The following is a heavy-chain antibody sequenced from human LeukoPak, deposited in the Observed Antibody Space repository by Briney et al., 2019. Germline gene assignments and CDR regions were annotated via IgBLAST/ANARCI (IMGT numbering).Heavy chain of an antibody. D-gene: IGHD3-10*01. CDR1: GGTFSRYA. Sequence: GASVKVSCKASGGTFSRYAISWVRQAPGQGLEWMGGIIPMFGIANYAQKFQGRVTMTRDTSTSTVYMELSSLRSEDTAVYYCARGKVVTMVRGVIITYFDYWGQGTLVTVSS. CDR3: ARGKVVTMVRGVIITYFDY. CDR2: IIPMFGIA. J-gene: IGHJ4*02. V-gene: IGHV1-69*10.